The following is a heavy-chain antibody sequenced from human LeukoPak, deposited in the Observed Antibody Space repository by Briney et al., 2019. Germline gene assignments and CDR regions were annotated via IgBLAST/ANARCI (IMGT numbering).Heavy chain of an antibody. D-gene: IGHD1-26*01. V-gene: IGHV3-48*03. CDR1: GFSLSGYH. J-gene: IGHJ4*02. CDR3: AREGGADNLDY. Sequence: GGSLRLSCAASGFSLSGYHTNWVSQAPGKGLEWVSYISGGGRNIYYADSVKGRFTSSRDNAKNSLYLQMDSRRAEDTAVYYCAREGGADNLDYWGQGTLVPVS. CDR2: ISGGGRNI.